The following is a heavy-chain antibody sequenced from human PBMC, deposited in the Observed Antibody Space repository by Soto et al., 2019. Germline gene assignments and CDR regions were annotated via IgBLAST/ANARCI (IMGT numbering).Heavy chain of an antibody. CDR1: GFTVSSNY. CDR2: IYSGGTT. D-gene: IGHD6-19*01. V-gene: IGHV3-66*01. Sequence: EVQLVESGGGLVQPGGSLRLSCLVSGFTVSSNYMTWVRQAPGKGLEWVSVIYSGGTTYYADSVKGRFTISRDNSKNTLYLQMNSLRAEDTAVYYCARDLLAVAGGIDYSGQGTLVTVSS. J-gene: IGHJ4*02. CDR3: ARDLLAVAGGIDY.